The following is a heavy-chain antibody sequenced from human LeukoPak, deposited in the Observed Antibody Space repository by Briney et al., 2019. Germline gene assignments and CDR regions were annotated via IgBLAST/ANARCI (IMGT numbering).Heavy chain of an antibody. Sequence: GASVKVSCKASGYTFTSYGFSWVRQAPGQGLEWMGWISSYSGNTNYAQKFQGRVTMTTDTSTSTAYMELRSLRSDDTAVYYCARDLAMTTVTMQVGWGQGTLVTVSS. CDR3: ARDLAMTTVTMQVG. CDR1: GYTFTSYG. V-gene: IGHV1-18*01. CDR2: ISSYSGNT. J-gene: IGHJ4*02. D-gene: IGHD4-17*01.